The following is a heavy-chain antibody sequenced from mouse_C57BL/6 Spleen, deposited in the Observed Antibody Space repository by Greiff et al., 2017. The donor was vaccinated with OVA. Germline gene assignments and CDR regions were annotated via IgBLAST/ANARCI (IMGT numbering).Heavy chain of an antibody. V-gene: IGHV1-69*01. CDR1: GYTFTSYW. CDR2: IDPSDSYT. D-gene: IGHD1-1*01. Sequence: QVQLQQPGAELVMPGASVKLSCKASGYTFTSYWMHWVKQRPGQGLEWIGEIDPSDSYTNYNQKFKGKSTLTVDKSSSTAYMQLSSLTSEDAAVYYCARGGYGSSAAWFAYWGQGTLVTVSA. J-gene: IGHJ3*01. CDR3: ARGGYGSSAAWFAY.